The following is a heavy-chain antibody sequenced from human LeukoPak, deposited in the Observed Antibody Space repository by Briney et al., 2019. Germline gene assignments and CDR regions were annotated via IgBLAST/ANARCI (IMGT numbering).Heavy chain of an antibody. Sequence: GGSLRLSCAASGFTFSSYEMNWVRQAPGKGLEWVSYISSSGSTIYYADSVKGRFTISRDNAKDSLYLQMNSLRAEDTAVYYCARGDDILTGYYLDYWGQGTLVTVSS. V-gene: IGHV3-48*03. CDR1: GFTFSSYE. J-gene: IGHJ4*02. CDR2: ISSSGSTI. CDR3: ARGDDILTGYYLDY. D-gene: IGHD3-9*01.